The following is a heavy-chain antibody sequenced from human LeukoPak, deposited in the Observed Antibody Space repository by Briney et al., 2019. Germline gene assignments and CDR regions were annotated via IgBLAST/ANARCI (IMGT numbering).Heavy chain of an antibody. Sequence: GGSLRLSCAASGFTFSGYALHWVRQAPGKGQEWVAVIGYDGNNYIYADSVKGRFSISRDNSKDFLFLHMDSLRSEDTAVYYCARAHCTRTTCNWNDAFDVWGQGTMVTVSS. CDR3: ARAHCTRTTCNWNDAFDV. D-gene: IGHD2-8*01. V-gene: IGHV3-30-3*01. CDR1: GFTFSGYA. J-gene: IGHJ3*01. CDR2: IGYDGNNY.